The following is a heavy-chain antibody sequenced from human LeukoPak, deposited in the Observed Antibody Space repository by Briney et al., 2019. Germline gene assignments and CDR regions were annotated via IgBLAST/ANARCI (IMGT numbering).Heavy chain of an antibody. V-gene: IGHV4-61*01. CDR1: GGSISSSSYY. D-gene: IGHD3-9*01. CDR2: IYYSGST. CDR3: ARGSLSPLLNHTLDYDILTGYYYYFDY. J-gene: IGHJ4*02. Sequence: SETLSLTCTVSGGSISSSSYYWSWIRQPPGKGLEWIGYIYYSGSTNYNPSLKSRVTISVDTSKNQFSLKLSSVTAADTAVYYCARGSLSPLLNHTLDYDILTGYYYYFDYWGQGTLVTVSS.